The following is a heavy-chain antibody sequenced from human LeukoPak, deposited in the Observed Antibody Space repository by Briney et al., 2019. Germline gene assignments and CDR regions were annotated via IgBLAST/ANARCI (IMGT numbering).Heavy chain of an antibody. CDR1: GGSISDYY. CDR3: ARVNPMITFGGVIVMRELFDY. V-gene: IGHV4-59*08. D-gene: IGHD3-16*02. CDR2: MDYSGST. J-gene: IGHJ4*02. Sequence: PSETLSLTCTVSGGSISDYYWTWIRQSPGTGLEWIGYMDYSGSTAYNPSLKSRVTISIDTSKKQFSLELSSVTAADTAIYFCARVNPMITFGGVIVMRELFDYWGQGTLVTVSS.